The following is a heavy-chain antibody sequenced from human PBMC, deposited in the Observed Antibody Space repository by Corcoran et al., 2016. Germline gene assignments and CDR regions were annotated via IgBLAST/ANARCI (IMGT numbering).Heavy chain of an antibody. Sequence: QVQIQQWGAGLLKPSETLSLTCAVYGGSFSGQYWSWIRQPPGKGLEWIGEISHIGTTHYKPSLESRVTLSMDTSKNQFSLKLSSVTAADTAVYYCAGGDFQGLGTYLSFWGQGTLVTVSS. CDR1: GGSFSGQY. CDR2: ISHIGTT. V-gene: IGHV4-34*01. J-gene: IGHJ4*02. D-gene: IGHD3-10*01. CDR3: AGGDFQGLGTYLSF.